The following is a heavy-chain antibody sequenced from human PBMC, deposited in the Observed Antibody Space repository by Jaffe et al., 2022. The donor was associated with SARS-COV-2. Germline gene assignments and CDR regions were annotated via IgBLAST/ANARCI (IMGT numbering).Heavy chain of an antibody. D-gene: IGHD6-19*01. V-gene: IGHV3-13*05. CDR1: GFTFSNYD. CDR3: VRGRSNSAWSWFGP. Sequence: EVQLVESGGALVQPGGSLRLSCAASGFTFSNYDMHWVRQATGKGLEWVSGIGTAGDPWYPGSVRGRFTISRENAENSLYLQMNSLRAGDTAVYYCVRGRSNSAWSWFGPWGQGTLVTVSS. J-gene: IGHJ5*02. CDR2: IGTAGDP.